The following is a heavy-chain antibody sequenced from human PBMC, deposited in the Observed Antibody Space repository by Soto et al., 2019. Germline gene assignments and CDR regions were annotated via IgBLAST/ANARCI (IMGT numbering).Heavy chain of an antibody. CDR1: GFTFSSYW. J-gene: IGHJ4*02. D-gene: IGHD6-13*01. V-gene: IGHV3-74*01. Sequence: PGGSLRLSCAASGFTFSSYWMHWVRQAPGKGLVWVSRINSDGISTNYADSVEGRFTIPRDNAKNMLYLQMSSLRAEDTAVYYCAHGYSSSWKGLFDYWGQGSLVTVSS. CDR2: INSDGIST. CDR3: AHGYSSSWKGLFDY.